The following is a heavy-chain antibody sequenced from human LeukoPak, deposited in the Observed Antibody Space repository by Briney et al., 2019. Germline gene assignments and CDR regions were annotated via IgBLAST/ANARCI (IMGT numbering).Heavy chain of an antibody. J-gene: IGHJ4*02. CDR2: IYYSGST. V-gene: IGHV4-59*01. D-gene: IGHD4-17*01. Sequence: TSSETLSLTCTVSGGSISSYYWSWIRQPPGKGLEWIGYIYYSGSTNYNPSLKSRVTISVDTSKNQFSLKLSSVTAADTAVYYCAGSPQNYGDYYFDYWGQGTLVTVSS. CDR1: GGSISSYY. CDR3: AGSPQNYGDYYFDY.